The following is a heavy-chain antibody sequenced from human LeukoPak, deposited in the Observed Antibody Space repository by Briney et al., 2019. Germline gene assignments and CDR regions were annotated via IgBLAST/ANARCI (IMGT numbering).Heavy chain of an antibody. J-gene: IGHJ4*02. D-gene: IGHD2-15*01. V-gene: IGHV4-59*08. Sequence: SETLSLTCSVSGGSISSYYWSWIRQPPGKGLEWIGYIYYTGSTNHNPSLKSRVTISVDTSKNQFSLKLSSVSAADTAVYYCARGLRTGYCSGGSCYLPDNWGQGTRVTVSS. CDR1: GGSISSYY. CDR3: ARGLRTGYCSGGSCYLPDN. CDR2: IYYTGST.